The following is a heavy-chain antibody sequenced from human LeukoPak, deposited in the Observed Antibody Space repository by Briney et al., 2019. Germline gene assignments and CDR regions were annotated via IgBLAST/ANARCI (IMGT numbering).Heavy chain of an antibody. Sequence: ASVKVSCKASGGTFSSYAISWVRQAPGQGLEWMGWISAYNGNTNYAQKLQGRVTMTTDTSTSTAYMELRSLRSDDTAVYYCARVPIVAAYGMDVWGQGTTVTVSS. CDR3: ARVPIVAAYGMDV. J-gene: IGHJ6*02. D-gene: IGHD5-12*01. CDR1: GGTFSSYA. CDR2: ISAYNGNT. V-gene: IGHV1-18*01.